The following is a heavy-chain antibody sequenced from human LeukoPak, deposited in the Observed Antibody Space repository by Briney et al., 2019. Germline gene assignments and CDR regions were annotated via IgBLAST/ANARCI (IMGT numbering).Heavy chain of an antibody. CDR2: INPSGGST. Sequence: ASVKVSCKASGGTFTSYYMHWVRQAPGQGLEWMGIINPSGGSTSYAQKFQGRVTMTRDMSTSTVYMELSSLRSEDTAVYYCARESPGFDFWSGPHYDYWGQGTLVTVSS. CDR3: ARESPGFDFWSGPHYDY. D-gene: IGHD3-3*01. J-gene: IGHJ4*02. CDR1: GGTFTSYY. V-gene: IGHV1-46*01.